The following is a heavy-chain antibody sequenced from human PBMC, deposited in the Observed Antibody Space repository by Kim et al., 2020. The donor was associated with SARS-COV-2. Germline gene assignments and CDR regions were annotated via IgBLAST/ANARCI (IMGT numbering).Heavy chain of an antibody. Sequence: VKGRFTISRDESKNTLYLQMNSLKTEDTAVYYCTTGHPNYYDSSGYYFDYWGQGTLVTVSS. V-gene: IGHV3-15*01. CDR3: TTGHPNYYDSSGYYFDY. D-gene: IGHD3-22*01. J-gene: IGHJ4*02.